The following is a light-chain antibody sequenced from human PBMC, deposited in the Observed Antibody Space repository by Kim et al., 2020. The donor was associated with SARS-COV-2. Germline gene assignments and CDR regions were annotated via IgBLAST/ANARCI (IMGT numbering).Light chain of an antibody. CDR1: ALPKKY. CDR2: EDR. V-gene: IGLV3-10*01. Sequence: SYELTQPPSVSVSPGQTARITCSGDALPKKYAYWYQQKSGQAPVLVIYEDRKRPSGIPERFSGSSSGTMATLTISGAQVEDEADYYCYSTDSNGNHRVFGGGTQLTVL. CDR3: YSTDSNGNHRV. J-gene: IGLJ3*02.